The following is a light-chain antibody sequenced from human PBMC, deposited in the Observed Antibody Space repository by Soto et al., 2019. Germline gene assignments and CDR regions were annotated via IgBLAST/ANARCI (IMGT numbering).Light chain of an antibody. CDR2: GAS. CDR1: QSVSSSY. V-gene: IGKV3-20*01. Sequence: EIVLTQSPGTLSLSPGERATLSCRASQSVSSSYLAWYQQKPAQAPRLLIYGASSRATGIPDRFSGSGSGTDFTLTISRLEPEDFAVYYCQQYGRSQSFGQGTKVEIQ. J-gene: IGKJ1*01. CDR3: QQYGRSQS.